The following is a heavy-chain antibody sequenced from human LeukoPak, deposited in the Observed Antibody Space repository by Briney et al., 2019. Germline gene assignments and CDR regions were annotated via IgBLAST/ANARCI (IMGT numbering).Heavy chain of an antibody. V-gene: IGHV3-33*01. CDR1: GFTFSSYG. J-gene: IGHJ6*02. D-gene: IGHD6-13*01. CDR3: ARDHLDSSSWSYYYGMDV. Sequence: GGSLRLSCAASGFTFSSYGMHWVRQAPGKGLEWVAVIWYDGSNKYYADSVKGRFTISRDNSKNTLYLQMSSLRAEDTAVYYCARDHLDSSSWSYYYGMDVWGQGTTVTVSS. CDR2: IWYDGSNK.